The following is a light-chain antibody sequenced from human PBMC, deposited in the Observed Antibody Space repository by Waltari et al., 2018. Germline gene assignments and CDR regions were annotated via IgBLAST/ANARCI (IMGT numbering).Light chain of an antibody. J-gene: IGKJ4*01. CDR3: QQRANWPPLT. CDR2: EAS. V-gene: IGKV3-11*01. CDR1: QSVYNF. Sequence: EVVLTQSPPTLSLSPGERATLSCRASQSVYNFLAWYQQKPGQAPRLLIYEASQRATGIPARFSGSGSGTDFTLTISNLEPEDVAVYYCQQRANWPPLTFGGGTKVEIK.